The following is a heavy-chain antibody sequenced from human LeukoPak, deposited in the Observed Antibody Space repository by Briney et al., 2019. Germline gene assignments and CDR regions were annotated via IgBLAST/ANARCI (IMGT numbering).Heavy chain of an antibody. CDR2: ISAYNGNT. J-gene: IGHJ5*02. Sequence: ASVKVSCKASGYSFSHYDISWVRQAPGQGLEWMGWISAYNGNTNYAQKLQGRVTMTTDTSTSTAYMELRSLRSDDTAVYYCARNIVVVPAAKNWFDPWGQGTLVTVSS. CDR3: ARNIVVVPAAKNWFDP. CDR1: GYSFSHYD. D-gene: IGHD2-2*01. V-gene: IGHV1-18*01.